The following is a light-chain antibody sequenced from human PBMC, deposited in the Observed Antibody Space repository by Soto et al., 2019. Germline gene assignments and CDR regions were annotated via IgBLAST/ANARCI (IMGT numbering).Light chain of an antibody. CDR3: CSYTRSGTLI. J-gene: IGLJ1*01. CDR1: SGDIGGYNY. CDR2: DVS. V-gene: IGLV2-14*01. Sequence: QSVLTQPASVSGSPGQSITISCVGTSGDIGGYNYVSWYQQHPGKVPKVIIYDVSNRPSGVSYRFSGTKSGNTASLTVSGLQAEDEAEYYCCSYTRSGTLIFGTGTKVTVL.